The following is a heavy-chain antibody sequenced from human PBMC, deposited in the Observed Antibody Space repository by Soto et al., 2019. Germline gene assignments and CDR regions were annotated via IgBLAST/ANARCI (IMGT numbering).Heavy chain of an antibody. Sequence: GESLKISCKGSGYSFPIHWIGWVRQMPGKGLEWMGIISPGDSDTTYSPSFQGRVTFAADKASNTAYLQWSSLQASDTGMYYCARSYDSAILNAFDVWGQGTMVTVSS. V-gene: IGHV5-51*01. D-gene: IGHD3-10*01. CDR3: ARSYDSAILNAFDV. CDR1: GYSFPIHW. J-gene: IGHJ3*01. CDR2: ISPGDSDT.